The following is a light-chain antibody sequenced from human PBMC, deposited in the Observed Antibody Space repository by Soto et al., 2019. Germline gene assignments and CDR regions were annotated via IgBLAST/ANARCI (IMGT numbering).Light chain of an antibody. V-gene: IGLV2-23*02. Sequence: QSALTQPASVSGSPGQSITISCTGTSSDVGSYNLVSWYQQYPGKAPKLMIYEVTKRPSGVSNRFSGSKSGNTASLTISGLQAEDEAEYFCCTYASTSTSLVFGTGTKLSVL. CDR3: CTYASTSTSLV. CDR1: SSDVGSYNL. J-gene: IGLJ1*01. CDR2: EVT.